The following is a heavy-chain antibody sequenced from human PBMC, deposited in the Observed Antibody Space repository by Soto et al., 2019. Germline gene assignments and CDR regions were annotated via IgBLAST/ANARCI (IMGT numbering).Heavy chain of an antibody. CDR3: ARRLGTDAYDI. D-gene: IGHD3-16*01. J-gene: IGHJ3*02. CDR1: GGTLSSYT. V-gene: IGHV1-69*02. CDR2: IIPLVGKT. Sequence: QVQLVQSGAEVKKPGSSVKVSCRTSGGTLSSYTFCWVRQAPGQGLEWMGRIIPLVGKTTYGQRFQDRLSISADKATSTTYRELSNLSSEDTAVYYCARRLGTDAYDIWGPGTMVTVSS.